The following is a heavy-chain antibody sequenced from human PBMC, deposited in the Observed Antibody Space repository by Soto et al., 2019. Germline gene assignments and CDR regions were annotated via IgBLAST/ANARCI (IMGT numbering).Heavy chain of an antibody. CDR2: IWYDGSNK. V-gene: IGHV3-33*01. J-gene: IGHJ4*02. CDR1: GFTFSNYG. CDR3: AREDYGDSHDY. D-gene: IGHD4-17*01. Sequence: GGSLRLSCAASGFTFSNYGMHWVRQAPGKGLGWVAFIWYDGSNKYYADSVKGRFTISRDNSKNTLYLQMNSLRAEDTAVYYCAREDYGDSHDYWGQGTLVTVS.